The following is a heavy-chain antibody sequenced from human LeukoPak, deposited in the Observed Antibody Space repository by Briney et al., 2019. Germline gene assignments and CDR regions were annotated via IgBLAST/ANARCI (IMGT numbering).Heavy chain of an antibody. CDR3: AKDGTARASDAFDI. V-gene: IGHV3-43*02. CDR2: ISGDGGST. Sequence: GGSLRLSCAASGFTFDDYAMHWVRQAPGKGLEWVSLISGDGGSTYYADSVKGRLTISRDNSKNSLYLQMNSLRTEDTALYYCAKDGTARASDAFDIWGQGTMVTVSS. D-gene: IGHD5-18*01. CDR1: GFTFDDYA. J-gene: IGHJ3*02.